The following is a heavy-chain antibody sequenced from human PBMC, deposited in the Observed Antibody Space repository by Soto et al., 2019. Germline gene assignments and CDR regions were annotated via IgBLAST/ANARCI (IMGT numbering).Heavy chain of an antibody. CDR2: ISAYNGNT. CDR1: GYTFTSYG. D-gene: IGHD4-17*01. V-gene: IGHV1-18*01. CDR3: ARDGATVDPLNYYYYMDV. J-gene: IGHJ6*03. Sequence: ASVKVSCKASGYTFTSYGISWVRQAPGQGLEWMGWISAYNGNTNYAQKLQGRVTMTTDTSTSTAYMELRSLRSDDTAVYYCARDGATVDPLNYYYYMDVWGKGTTVTVSS.